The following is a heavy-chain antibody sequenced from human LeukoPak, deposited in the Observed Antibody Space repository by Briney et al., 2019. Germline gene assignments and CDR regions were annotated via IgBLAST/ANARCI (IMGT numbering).Heavy chain of an antibody. CDR1: GFTVSSNY. CDR2: IYSGGST. D-gene: IGHD3-16*01. Sequence: PGGSLRLSCVASGFTVSSNYMNWVRQAPGKGLEWVSAIYSGGSTYYADSVKGRFTISRDSSKNTLYLQMNSLRAEDTAMYYCAGSYVSRSFDYWGQGTLVTVSS. J-gene: IGHJ4*02. V-gene: IGHV3-66*01. CDR3: AGSYVSRSFDY.